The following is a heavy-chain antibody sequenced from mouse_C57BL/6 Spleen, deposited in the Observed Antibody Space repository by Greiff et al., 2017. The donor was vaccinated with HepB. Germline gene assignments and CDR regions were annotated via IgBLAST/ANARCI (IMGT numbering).Heavy chain of an antibody. CDR3: ASSVTTVVEWYFDV. CDR1: GYAFSSSW. CDR2: IYPGDGDT. J-gene: IGHJ1*03. Sequence: VQLQQSGPELVKPGASVKISCKASGYAFSSSWMNWVKQRPGKGLEWIGRIYPGDGDTNYNGKFKGKATLTADKSSSTAYMQLSSLTSEDSAVYFCASSVTTVVEWYFDVWGTGTTVTVSS. D-gene: IGHD1-1*01. V-gene: IGHV1-82*01.